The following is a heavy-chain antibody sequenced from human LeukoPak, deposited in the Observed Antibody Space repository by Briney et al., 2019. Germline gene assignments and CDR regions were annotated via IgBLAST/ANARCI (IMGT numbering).Heavy chain of an antibody. D-gene: IGHD6-13*01. CDR1: GYSISSGYY. CDR3: ARDHSSSSEDY. Sequence: SETLSLTCTVSGYSISSGYYWAWIRQPPGQGLEWIGSIFHTGSTYHNPSLKSRVTISVDTSQNQFSLKLNSVTAADTAVYYCARDHSSSSEDYWGQGTLVTVSS. V-gene: IGHV4-38-2*02. J-gene: IGHJ4*02. CDR2: IFHTGST.